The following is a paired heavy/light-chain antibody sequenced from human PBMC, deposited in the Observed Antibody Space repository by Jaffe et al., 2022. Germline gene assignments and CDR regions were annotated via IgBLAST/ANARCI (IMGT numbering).Light chain of an antibody. CDR1: SSNIGAGYD. J-gene: IGLJ1*01. CDR2: ANT. V-gene: IGLV1-40*01. CDR3: QSFDSSLSGYV. Sequence: QSVLTQPPSVSGAPGQRVTISCTGSSSNIGAGYDVHWYQQLPGTAPKLLIYANTNRPSGVPDRFSGSKSGTSASLAITGLQAEDEADYYCQSFDSSLSGYVFGTGTKVTVL.
Heavy chain of an antibody. V-gene: IGHV4-30-2*01. CDR1: GGSISSDDYS. CDR3: ARGPHGGYCSGGSCYTNYFYYMDV. J-gene: IGHJ6*03. CDR2: IYHTGNT. D-gene: IGHD2-15*01. Sequence: QLQLQESGSGLVKPSQTLSLTCAVSGGSISSDDYSWSWIRQPPGKGLQWMGYIYHTGNTYYNPSLKSRVTISVDRSKNQFSLKLSSVTAADTAVYYCARGPHGGYCSGGSCYTNYFYYMDVWGKGTTVTVSS.